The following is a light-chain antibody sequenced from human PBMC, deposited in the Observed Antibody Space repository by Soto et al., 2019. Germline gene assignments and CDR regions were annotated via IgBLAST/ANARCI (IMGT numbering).Light chain of an antibody. CDR1: KNDIGVYAF. J-gene: IGLJ1*01. V-gene: IGLV2-8*01. CDR2: EVV. CDR3: KSYAGSNTYV. Sequence: QSVLTQPPSASGSPGQSVTISCTGTKNDIGVYAFVSWYQHHPGKAPRLIIYEVVQRPSGVPDRFSGSKSGNTASLTVSGLQAADEADYLCKSYAGSNTYVFGSGPKVTVL.